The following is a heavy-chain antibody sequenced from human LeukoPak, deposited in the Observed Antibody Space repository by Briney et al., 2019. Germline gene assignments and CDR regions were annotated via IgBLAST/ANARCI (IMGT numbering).Heavy chain of an antibody. D-gene: IGHD3-10*01. J-gene: IGHJ6*04. CDR3: ARRGVGNSYYYSMDV. V-gene: IGHV1-8*03. CDR1: GYTFISYD. CDR2: MNPNSGNT. Sequence: VASVKVSCKASGYTFISYDINWVRQVTGQGLEWMGWMNPNSGNTGYAQKFQGRVTITRNTSISTAFMELRRLRSVDTAVYFCARRGVGNSYYYSMDVWGKGTTVTVSS.